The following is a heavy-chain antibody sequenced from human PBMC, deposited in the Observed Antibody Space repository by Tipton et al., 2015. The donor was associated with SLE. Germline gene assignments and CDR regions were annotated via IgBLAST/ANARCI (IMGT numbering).Heavy chain of an antibody. CDR2: IYYSGST. V-gene: IGHV4-59*07. Sequence: TLSLTCTVSGGSISSYYWSWIRQPPGKGLEWIGYIYYSGSTNYNPSLKSRVAISVDTSKNQFSLKLSSVTAADTAVYYCAITGTTEYWGQGTLVTVSS. D-gene: IGHD1-7*01. CDR1: GGSISSYY. J-gene: IGHJ4*02. CDR3: AITGTTEY.